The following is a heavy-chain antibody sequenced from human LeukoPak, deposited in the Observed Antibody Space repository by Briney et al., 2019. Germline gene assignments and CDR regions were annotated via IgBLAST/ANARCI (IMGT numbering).Heavy chain of an antibody. CDR2: IYHSGST. J-gene: IGHJ6*03. CDR1: GYSISSGYY. V-gene: IGHV4-38-2*02. Sequence: SETLSLTCTVSGYSISSGYYWGWIRQPPGKGLEWIGSIYHSGSTYYNPSLKSRVTISVDTSKNQFSLKLSSVTAADTAVYYCARHKGYYYYMDVWGKGTTVTVPS. CDR3: ARHKGYYYYMDV.